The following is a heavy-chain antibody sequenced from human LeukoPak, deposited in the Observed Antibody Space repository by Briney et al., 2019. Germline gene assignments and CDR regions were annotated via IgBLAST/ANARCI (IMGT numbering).Heavy chain of an antibody. V-gene: IGHV1-18*01. Sequence: ASVKVSCKASGYTFSRYGISWVRQAPGQGLEWKGWISPYNGNVNYAHQLQDRVTMTTDTSTGTAYMEVRSLRSDDTAVYYCARGWFDTTAYHHPFDYRGQGTLVTVSS. J-gene: IGHJ4*02. D-gene: IGHD3-9*01. CDR2: ISPYNGNV. CDR3: ARGWFDTTAYHHPFDY. CDR1: GYTFSRYG.